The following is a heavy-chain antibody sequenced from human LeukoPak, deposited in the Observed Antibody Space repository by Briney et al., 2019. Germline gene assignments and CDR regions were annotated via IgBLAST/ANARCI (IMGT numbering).Heavy chain of an antibody. CDR1: GFTFASCA. J-gene: IGHJ4*02. V-gene: IGHV3-23*01. CDR3: AKSLAAARDY. Sequence: GGSLRLSCVASGFTFASCAMSWVRQAPGKRLEWVSSISSSGGSTYYADSVKGRFTISRDNSKNTLYLQVNSLRAEDTAVYYCAKSLAAARDYWGQGTLVTVSS. D-gene: IGHD6-13*01. CDR2: ISSSGGST.